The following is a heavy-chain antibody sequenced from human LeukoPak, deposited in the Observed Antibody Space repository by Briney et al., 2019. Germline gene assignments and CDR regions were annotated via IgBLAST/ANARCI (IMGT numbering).Heavy chain of an antibody. D-gene: IGHD1-7*01. CDR3: AKDGHNWNWNYYMDV. V-gene: IGHV3-23*01. CDR1: EFTFSDYA. J-gene: IGHJ6*03. CDR2: ISANSDGT. Sequence: GGSLRFSCAASEFTFSDYAVTWVRQAPGRGLEWVSTISANSDGTYYADSVKGRFTISRDNSKNTLYLQMNSLRAEDTAVYHCAKDGHNWNWNYYMDVWGKGTTVTVS.